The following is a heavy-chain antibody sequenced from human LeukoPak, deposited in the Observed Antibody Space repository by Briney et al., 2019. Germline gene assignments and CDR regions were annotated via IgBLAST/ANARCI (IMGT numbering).Heavy chain of an antibody. D-gene: IGHD3-9*01. CDR2: MNPNSGNT. V-gene: IGHV1-8*01. CDR3: ARGPRKLRYFDRGKNWFDP. CDR1: GYTFTSYD. J-gene: IGHJ5*02. Sequence: ASVKVSCKASGYTFTSYDINWVRQATGQGLEWMGWMNPNSGNTGYAQKFQGRVTMTRNTSISTAYMELSSLRSEDTAVYYCARGPRKLRYFDRGKNWFDPWGQGTLVTVSS.